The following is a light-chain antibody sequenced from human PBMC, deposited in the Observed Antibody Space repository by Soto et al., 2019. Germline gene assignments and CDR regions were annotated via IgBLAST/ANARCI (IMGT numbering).Light chain of an antibody. CDR2: DAS. CDR1: QSLSSY. CDR3: QQRTNWLT. V-gene: IGKV3-11*01. Sequence: EIVMTQSPATLYVSPGEGATLSCRASQSLSSYLAWYQQKPGQAPRILIYDASNRATGIPARFSGSGSGTDFTLTISSLEPEDFAVYYCQQRTNWLTFGGGTQVDIK. J-gene: IGKJ4*01.